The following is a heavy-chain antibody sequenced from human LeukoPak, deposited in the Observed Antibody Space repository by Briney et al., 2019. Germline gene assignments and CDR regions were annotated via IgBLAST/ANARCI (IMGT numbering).Heavy chain of an antibody. CDR1: GFTFSSFG. V-gene: IGHV3-30*18. J-gene: IGHJ4*02. Sequence: GGSLRLSCAASGFTFSSFGMHWVRQAPGKGLEWVATIAYDGSKIYYGDSMKGRFTISRDNSKNTLYLQMESLRAEDTAVYSCAKDQNRGVTNLGDWGQGSLVTVSS. D-gene: IGHD3-10*01. CDR3: AKDQNRGVTNLGD. CDR2: IAYDGSKI.